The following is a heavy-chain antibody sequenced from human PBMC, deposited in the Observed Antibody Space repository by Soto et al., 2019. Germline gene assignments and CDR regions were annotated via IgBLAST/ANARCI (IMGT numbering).Heavy chain of an antibody. J-gene: IGHJ4*02. CDR2: INSDGSST. CDR3: ARKGAVAGFGY. CDR1: GFTFSSYC. V-gene: IGHV3-74*01. D-gene: IGHD6-19*01. Sequence: EVQLAASVGGLVQPGGSLRLSCAASGFTFSSYCLHWVRQAPGKGLVWLSRINSDGSSTNYADSVKGRFTISRANATSTLYLQLNRVRAEDTAVYYCARKGAVAGFGYWGQGTLVTFSS.